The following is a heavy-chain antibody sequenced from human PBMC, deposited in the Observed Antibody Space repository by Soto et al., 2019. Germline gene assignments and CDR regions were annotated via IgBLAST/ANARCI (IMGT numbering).Heavy chain of an antibody. CDR2: ISGSSNTI. Sequence: EVQLVESGGGLVQPGRSLRLSCAASGFTFSTYAMNWVRQAPGKGLEWLSYISGSSNTIYYADSVKGRLTISRDNAKKSVYLQMNSLTDEDTAMYYCAREGYYSYYYGMDVWGQGTTVIVSS. J-gene: IGHJ6*02. V-gene: IGHV3-48*02. CDR1: GFTFSTYA. CDR3: AREGYYSYYYGMDV. D-gene: IGHD3-22*01.